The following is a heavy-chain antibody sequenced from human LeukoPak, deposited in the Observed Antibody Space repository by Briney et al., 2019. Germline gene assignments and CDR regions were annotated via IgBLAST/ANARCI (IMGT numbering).Heavy chain of an antibody. Sequence: SGPTLVKPTQTLTLTCTFSGFSLSTSGVGVGWIRQPPGKALEWLALIYWNDDKRYSPSLKSRLTITKDTSKNQVVLTMTNMDPVDTATYCCALAYYYDSSGYYWAAFDIWGQGTMVTVSS. V-gene: IGHV2-5*01. CDR3: ALAYYYDSSGYYWAAFDI. CDR1: GFSLSTSGVG. J-gene: IGHJ3*02. CDR2: IYWNDDK. D-gene: IGHD3-22*01.